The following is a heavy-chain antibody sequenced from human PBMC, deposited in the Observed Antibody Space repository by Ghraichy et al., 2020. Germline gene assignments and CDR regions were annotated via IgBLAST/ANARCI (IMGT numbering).Heavy chain of an antibody. CDR3: ARDKAPYSSGRWPFDY. CDR2: IIPILGIA. D-gene: IGHD6-19*01. CDR1: GGTFSSYA. Sequence: SVKVSCKASGGTFSSYAISWVRQAPGQGLEWMGRIIPILGIANYAQKFQGRVTITADKSTSTAYMELSSLRSEDTAVYYCARDKAPYSSGRWPFDYWGQGTLVTVSS. V-gene: IGHV1-69*04. J-gene: IGHJ4*02.